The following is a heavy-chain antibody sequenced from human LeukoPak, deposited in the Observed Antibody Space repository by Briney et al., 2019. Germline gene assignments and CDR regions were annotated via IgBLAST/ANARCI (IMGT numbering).Heavy chain of an antibody. J-gene: IGHJ4*02. D-gene: IGHD1-26*01. Sequence: PGGSLRLSCAASGFTFSVYLMTWVRQAPGKGLEWLANVAQDGSAQNYVDSLEGRFTVSRDNPRNTLYLQMHSLRPEDAAVYYCARVIGGAIDYWGQGTLVTVSS. V-gene: IGHV3-7*01. CDR3: ARVIGGAIDY. CDR2: VAQDGSAQ. CDR1: GFTFSVYL.